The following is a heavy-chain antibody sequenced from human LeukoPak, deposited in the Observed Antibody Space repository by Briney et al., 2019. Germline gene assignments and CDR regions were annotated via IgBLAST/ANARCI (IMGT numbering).Heavy chain of an antibody. CDR3: TREARAGNWFDP. J-gene: IGHJ5*02. CDR1: RYTFTDYY. V-gene: IGHV1-2*02. CDR2: INPDSGGT. D-gene: IGHD5-12*01. Sequence: EASVKVSCKASRYTFTDYYIHWVRQAPGQGLEWMGWINPDSGGTNYAQKFQGRVTMTRDTSITTVYMEMSRLRSDDTAVFYCTREARAGNWFDPWGQGTLVTVSS.